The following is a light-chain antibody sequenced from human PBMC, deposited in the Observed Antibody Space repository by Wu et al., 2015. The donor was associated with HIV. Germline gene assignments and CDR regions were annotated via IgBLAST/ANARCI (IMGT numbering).Light chain of an antibody. J-gene: IGKJ2*01. V-gene: IGKV3-15*01. CDR1: QSINND. CDR3: HQYDTSPYT. CDR2: GAS. Sequence: EIVMTQSPATLSVSPGERAILTCRASQSINNDLAWYQHKPGQTPRLLIYGASTRATGTPARFSGTWSGTDFTLTINRLEPEDFAVYFCHQYDTSPYTFGRGPNWRS.